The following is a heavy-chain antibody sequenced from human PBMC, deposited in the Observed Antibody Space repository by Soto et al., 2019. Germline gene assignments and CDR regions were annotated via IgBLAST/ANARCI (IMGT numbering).Heavy chain of an antibody. CDR3: ARDSVYYDSSGPYYGMDV. J-gene: IGHJ6*02. Sequence: GASVKVSCKASGYTFTGYYMHWVRQAPGQGLEWMGWINPNSGGTNYAQKFQGWVTMTRDTSISTAYMELSRLRSDDTAVYYCARDSVYYDSSGPYYGMDVWGQGTTVTVSS. V-gene: IGHV1-2*04. CDR2: INPNSGGT. CDR1: GYTFTGYY. D-gene: IGHD3-22*01.